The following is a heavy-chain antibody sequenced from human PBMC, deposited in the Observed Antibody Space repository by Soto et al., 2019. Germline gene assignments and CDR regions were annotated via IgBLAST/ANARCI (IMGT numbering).Heavy chain of an antibody. CDR2: IYYSGST. D-gene: IGHD6-13*01. Sequence: SETLSLTCTVSGGSISSSSYYWGWIRQPPGKGLEWIGSIYYSGSTYYNPSLKSRVTISVDTSKNQFSLKLSSVTAADTAVYYCARHTPERSSSWYTPTDSEDYYYYMDVWGNGTTVTVSS. J-gene: IGHJ6*03. CDR1: GGSISSSSYY. V-gene: IGHV4-39*01. CDR3: ARHTPERSSSWYTPTDSEDYYYYMDV.